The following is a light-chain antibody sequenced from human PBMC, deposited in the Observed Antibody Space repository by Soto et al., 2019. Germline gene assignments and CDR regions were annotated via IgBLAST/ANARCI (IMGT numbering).Light chain of an antibody. V-gene: IGLV2-14*01. CDR1: SSDVGGYNY. CDR3: SSYTNSSPFV. CDR2: DVS. Sequence: QSALTQPASVSGSPGQSITISCTGTSSDVGGYNYVSWYQQHPGKAPKLMIYDVSNWPSGVSNRFSGSKSGNTASLTISGLQAEDEADYYCSSYTNSSPFVFGNGTKLTVL. J-gene: IGLJ1*01.